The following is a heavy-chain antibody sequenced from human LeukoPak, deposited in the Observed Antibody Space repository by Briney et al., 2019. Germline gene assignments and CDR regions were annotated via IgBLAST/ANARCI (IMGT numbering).Heavy chain of an antibody. D-gene: IGHD5-12*01. J-gene: IGHJ4*02. CDR1: GFTFSSYG. CDR2: ISYDGSNK. Sequence: GGSLRLSCAASGFTFSSYGMHWVRRAPGKGLEWVAVISYDGSNKYYADSVKGRFTISRDNSKNTLYLQMNSLRAEDTAVYYCAKAYGYSGYGLFDYWGQGTLVTVSS. CDR3: AKAYGYSGYGLFDY. V-gene: IGHV3-30*18.